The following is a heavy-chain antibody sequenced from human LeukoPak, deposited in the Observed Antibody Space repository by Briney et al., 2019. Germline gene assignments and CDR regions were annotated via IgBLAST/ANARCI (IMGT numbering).Heavy chain of an antibody. J-gene: IGHJ6*03. CDR3: ARHLGGNLHYSYYYMDV. CDR1: GYTFHTYA. D-gene: IGHD4-23*01. Sequence: ASVKVSCKASGYTFHTYAMNWVRQAPGRGLEWIGWINTNTGDPTYAQDFTGRFAFSLDTSVSTAYLEISGLRTEDTAVYFCARHLGGNLHYSYYYMDVWGKGTTVTISS. V-gene: IGHV7-4-1*02. CDR2: INTNTGDP.